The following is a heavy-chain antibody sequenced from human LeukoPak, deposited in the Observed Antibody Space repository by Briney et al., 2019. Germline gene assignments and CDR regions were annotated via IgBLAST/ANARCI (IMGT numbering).Heavy chain of an antibody. D-gene: IGHD6-6*01. CDR1: GFTFSNAW. Sequence: PGGSLRLSCAASGFTFSNAWMSWVRQAPGKGLEWVGRIKSKTDGGTTDYAAPVKGRFTISRDDSKNTLYLQMNSLKTEDTAVYYCTTDLTRARVLSSYYYYYMDVWGKGTTVTVSS. CDR3: TTDLTRARVLSSYYYYYMDV. CDR2: IKSKTDGGTT. V-gene: IGHV3-15*01. J-gene: IGHJ6*03.